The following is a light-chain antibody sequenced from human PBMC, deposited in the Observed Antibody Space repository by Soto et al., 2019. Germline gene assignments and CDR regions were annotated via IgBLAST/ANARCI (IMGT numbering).Light chain of an antibody. CDR3: QQYGSSPTWT. CDR2: GAS. Sequence: EIVLTQSPGTLSLSPGERATLSCRASQSVSNSHLAWHQQKPGQAPRLLIYGASSRATGIPDRFSGSGSGTDFPPTISRLEPEDFAVYYCQQYGSSPTWTFGQGTKVDIK. J-gene: IGKJ1*01. CDR1: QSVSNSH. V-gene: IGKV3-20*01.